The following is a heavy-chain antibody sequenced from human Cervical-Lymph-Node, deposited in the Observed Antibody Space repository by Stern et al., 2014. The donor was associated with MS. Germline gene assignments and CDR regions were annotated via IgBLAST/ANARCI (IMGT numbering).Heavy chain of an antibody. Sequence: EVQLVESGGGLVKPGGSLRLSCAASGFTFKGYSMNWVRQAPGKGLELVSSITGGSTDIHYADSVKGRFTISRDNVKNSLYLQMNSLRAEDTAVYYCAREDYTQDFDYWGRGTLVTVSS. D-gene: IGHD3-16*01. V-gene: IGHV3-21*02. J-gene: IGHJ4*02. CDR1: GFTFKGYS. CDR2: ITGGSTDI. CDR3: AREDYTQDFDY.